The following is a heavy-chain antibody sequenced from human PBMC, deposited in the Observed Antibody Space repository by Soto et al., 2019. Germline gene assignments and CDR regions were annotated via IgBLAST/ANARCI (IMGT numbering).Heavy chain of an antibody. CDR3: ARTRRSGGSCYLEY. D-gene: IGHD2-15*01. Sequence: ASVKVSCKASGYSFSSFGISWVRQAPGQGLEWVGWVSVPSGDTSSAQNFQGRVTVTTDTSTSTAYMEVGSLRSDDTAVYYCARTRRSGGSCYLEYWGEGTLVTVYS. J-gene: IGHJ4*02. V-gene: IGHV1-18*01. CDR2: VSVPSGDT. CDR1: GYSFSSFG.